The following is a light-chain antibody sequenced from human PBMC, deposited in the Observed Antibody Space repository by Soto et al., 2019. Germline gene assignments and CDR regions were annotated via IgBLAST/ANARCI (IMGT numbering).Light chain of an antibody. CDR3: SSYTSSSVV. CDR2: EVS. J-gene: IGLJ2*01. Sequence: QSALTQPASVSGSPGQSITISCTGTSRDVGGYNYVSWYQQHPGKAPKVMIYEVSNRPSGVSNRFSGSKSGNTASLTISGLQAEDEADYYCSSYTSSSVVFGGGTKLTVL. CDR1: SRDVGGYNY. V-gene: IGLV2-14*01.